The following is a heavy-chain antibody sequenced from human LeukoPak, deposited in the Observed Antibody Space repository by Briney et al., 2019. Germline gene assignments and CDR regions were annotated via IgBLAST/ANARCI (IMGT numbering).Heavy chain of an antibody. D-gene: IGHD2-2*01. V-gene: IGHV1-2*02. J-gene: IGHJ4*02. CDR2: INPNSGGT. Sequence: GASVKVSCKASGYTFTGYYMHWVRQAPGQGLEWSAWINPNSGGTNYAQNFQGRVIMTRDTSISTAYMELTRLRSDDTAVYYCARGLGVPAETTTLFDYWGQGTLVTVSS. CDR3: ARGLGVPAETTTLFDY. CDR1: GYTFTGYY.